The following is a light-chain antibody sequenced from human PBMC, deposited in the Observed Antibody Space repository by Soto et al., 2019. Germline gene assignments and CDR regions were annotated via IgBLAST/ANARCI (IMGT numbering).Light chain of an antibody. CDR2: GAS. Sequence: VWTQSPGTLSLSPGERATLSCMASQSVSSNLAWYKQKPGQTPRLLSYGASTRATGIPARFSGSGSGTEFTLTISSLKSEDFEVYYCQQYNNWPRTFGQGTKVDIK. CDR1: QSVSSN. CDR3: QQYNNWPRT. J-gene: IGKJ1*01. V-gene: IGKV3-15*01.